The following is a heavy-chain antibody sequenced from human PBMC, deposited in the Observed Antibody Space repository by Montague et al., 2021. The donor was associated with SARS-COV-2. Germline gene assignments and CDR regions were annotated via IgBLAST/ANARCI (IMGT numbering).Heavy chain of an antibody. CDR3: ARVRSGFFNPMDY. J-gene: IGHJ4*02. CDR1: DDPITSSTYY. V-gene: IGHV4-39*02. Sequence: SETRSLTCAVSDDPITSSTYYWAWIRQPPGKGLEWIGSFYYTGSTYYNPSLKSRVTMSVDTSQKHFSLNLNSVTAADTAVYYCARVRSGFFNPMDYWGQGTLVTVSS. D-gene: IGHD3-3*01. CDR2: FYYTGST.